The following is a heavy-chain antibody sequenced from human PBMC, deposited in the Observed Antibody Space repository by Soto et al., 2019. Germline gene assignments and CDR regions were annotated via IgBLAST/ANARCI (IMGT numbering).Heavy chain of an antibody. V-gene: IGHV4-30-4*01. J-gene: IGHJ3*01. CDR3: ARVVLTITRGAFDA. Sequence: QVHLQESGPRLVKPSQTLSLTCSVSGGSISSGDYFWSWIRQPPGKGLEWIGYIYSSGHTSYNPSLKSRLTMSVDTSKNHFSLTLTSVTAADTAVYYCARVVLTITRGAFDAWGQGTLVIVSS. CDR1: GGSISSGDYF. CDR2: IYSSGHT. D-gene: IGHD3-9*01.